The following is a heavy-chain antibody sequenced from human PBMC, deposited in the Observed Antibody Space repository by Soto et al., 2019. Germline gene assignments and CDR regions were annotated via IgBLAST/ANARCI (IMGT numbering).Heavy chain of an antibody. J-gene: IGHJ5*02. V-gene: IGHV3-66*01. CDR2: IYSGGST. Sequence: EVQLVESGGGLVQPGGSLRLSCAASGFTVSSNYMSWVRQAPGKGLAWVSVIYSGGSTYYADSVKGRFTISRDNSKNTLYLQMNSLRAEDTAVYYCARDPPTDYTVLFDPWGQGTLVTVSS. CDR3: ARDPPTDYTVLFDP. CDR1: GFTVSSNY. D-gene: IGHD4-4*01.